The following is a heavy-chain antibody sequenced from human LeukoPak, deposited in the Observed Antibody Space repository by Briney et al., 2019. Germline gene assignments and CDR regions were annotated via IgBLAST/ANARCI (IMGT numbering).Heavy chain of an antibody. J-gene: IGHJ5*02. D-gene: IGHD6-13*01. Sequence: PGGSLRLSCAASGFTVSSNYMSWIRQPPGKGLEWIGYIYYSGSTNYNPSLKSRVTILVDTSKNQFSLKLSSVTAADTAVYYCARAGWYSSSWYYWFDPWGQGTLVTVSS. CDR3: ARAGWYSSSWYYWFDP. CDR1: GFTVSSNY. V-gene: IGHV4-59*02. CDR2: IYYSGST.